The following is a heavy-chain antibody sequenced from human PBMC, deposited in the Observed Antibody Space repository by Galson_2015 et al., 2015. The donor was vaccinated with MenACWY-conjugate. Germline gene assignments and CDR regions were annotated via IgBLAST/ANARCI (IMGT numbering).Heavy chain of an antibody. J-gene: IGHJ3*02. V-gene: IGHV3-15*01. D-gene: IGHD3-3*01. CDR3: TTDLFTYYDFPPAFDI. CDR2: IKSKTDGGTT. CDR1: GFTFSNAW. Sequence: SLRLSCAASGFTFSNAWMSWVRQAPGKGLEWVGRIKSKTDGGTTDYAAPVKGRFTISRDDSKNTLYLQMNSLKTEDTAVYYCTTDLFTYYDFPPAFDIWGQGTMVTVSS.